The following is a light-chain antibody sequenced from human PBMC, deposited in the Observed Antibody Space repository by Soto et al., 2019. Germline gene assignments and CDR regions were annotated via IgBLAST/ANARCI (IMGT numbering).Light chain of an antibody. CDR3: TSYTTRYTYV. CDR2: NVS. Sequence: QSVLTRRASVSGSPGQSITISCTGTSSVVGGYNYVAWYQQHPGKAPKLLIYNVSNRPSGVSNRFSGSKSGNTASLTISGLQAEDEADYYCTSYTTRYTYVFGTGTKVTV. V-gene: IGLV2-14*01. CDR1: SSVVGGYNY. J-gene: IGLJ1*01.